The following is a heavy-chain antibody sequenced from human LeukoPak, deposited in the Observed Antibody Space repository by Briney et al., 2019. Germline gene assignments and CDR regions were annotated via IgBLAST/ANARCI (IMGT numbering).Heavy chain of an antibody. V-gene: IGHV4-39*07. CDR3: ARYREVGATVDY. D-gene: IGHD1-26*01. Sequence: PSETLSLTCTVSGGSISSSSYYWGWIRQPPGKGLEWIGSIYYSGSTYSNPSLKSRVTISVDTSKNQFSLKLSSVTAAGTAVYYCARYREVGATVDYWGQGTLVTVSS. CDR2: IYYSGST. J-gene: IGHJ4*02. CDR1: GGSISSSSYY.